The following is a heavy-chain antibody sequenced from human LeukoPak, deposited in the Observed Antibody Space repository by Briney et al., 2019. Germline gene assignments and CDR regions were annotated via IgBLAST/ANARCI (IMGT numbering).Heavy chain of an antibody. CDR1: GFTVSSNY. D-gene: IGHD4-17*01. CDR2: IYSGGST. V-gene: IGHV3-53*01. J-gene: IGHJ3*02. Sequence: GGSLRLSCAAFGFTVSSNYMSWVRQAPGKGLEWVSVIYSGGSTYYADSVKGRFTISRDNSKNTLYLQMNSLRAEDTAVYYCARYSLGDYPSFDAFDIWGQGTMVTVSS. CDR3: ARYSLGDYPSFDAFDI.